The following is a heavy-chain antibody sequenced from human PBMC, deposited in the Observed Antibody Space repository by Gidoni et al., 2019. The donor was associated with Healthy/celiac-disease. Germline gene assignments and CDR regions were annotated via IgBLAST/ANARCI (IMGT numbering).Heavy chain of an antibody. CDR2: IIPICGTA. Sequence: QVQLVQSGAEVKKPVSSVKVSCKASGGTFSSYAISWVRQAPGQGLEWMGGIIPICGTANYAQKFQGRVTITADKSTSTAYMELSSLRSEDTAVYYCARDKRRFYSSSSCFDYWGQGTLVTVSS. D-gene: IGHD6-6*01. CDR1: GGTFSSYA. CDR3: ARDKRRFYSSSSCFDY. J-gene: IGHJ4*02. V-gene: IGHV1-69*06.